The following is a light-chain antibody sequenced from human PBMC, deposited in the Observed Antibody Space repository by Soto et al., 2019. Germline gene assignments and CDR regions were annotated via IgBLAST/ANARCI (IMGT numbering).Light chain of an antibody. V-gene: IGLV2-8*01. CDR2: EVT. Sequence: QSALTQPPSASGSPGQSVTISCTGTSSDVGAYNYVSWYQQHAGKAPKLVIYEVTKRPSGVPDRFSGSKSANTASLTVSGLQAKDEADYYCSSFASSNTWVFGGGTK. CDR1: SSDVGAYNY. J-gene: IGLJ3*02. CDR3: SSFASSNTWV.